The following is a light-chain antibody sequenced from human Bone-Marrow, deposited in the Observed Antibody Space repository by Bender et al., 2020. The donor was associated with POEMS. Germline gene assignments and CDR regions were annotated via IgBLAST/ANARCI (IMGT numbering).Light chain of an antibody. V-gene: IGLV2-23*01. Sequence: QSALTQPASVSGSPGQSITISCTGTRSDFVNYNLVSWYQQHPGKAPTLMIYECSRRPSGVSHRFSGSKSGNTASLTISGLQAEDEADYYCCSYAGSKVFGTGTKVTVL. CDR3: CSYAGSKV. J-gene: IGLJ1*01. CDR2: ECS. CDR1: RSDFVNYNL.